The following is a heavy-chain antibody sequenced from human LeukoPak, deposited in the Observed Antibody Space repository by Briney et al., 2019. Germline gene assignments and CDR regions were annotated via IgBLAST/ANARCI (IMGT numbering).Heavy chain of an antibody. J-gene: IGHJ4*02. V-gene: IGHV1-69*13. CDR2: IIPIFGTA. CDR3: ARAAGVLRFLEWLNQHYFDY. Sequence: ASVKVSCKASGGTFSSYAISWVRQAPGQGLEWMGGIIPIFGTANYAQKFQGRVTITADESTSTAYMELSSLRSEDTAVYYCARAAGVLRFLEWLNQHYFDYWGQGTLVTVSS. D-gene: IGHD3-3*01. CDR1: GGTFSSYA.